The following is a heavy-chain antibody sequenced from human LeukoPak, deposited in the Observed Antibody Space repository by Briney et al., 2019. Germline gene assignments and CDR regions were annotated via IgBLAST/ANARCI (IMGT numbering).Heavy chain of an antibody. CDR1: GFTFSRYD. J-gene: IGHJ6*02. D-gene: IGHD5-24*01. V-gene: IGHV3-13*01. Sequence: PGGSLRLSCAASGFTFSRYDIHWVRQAAGKGLEWVSAIGSTGITYYPDSVKGRFTISRDDAKTSVYLAMNNLRAEDTAVYFCARDRRDASNFYFYGMDVWGQGPTVTVSS. CDR2: IGSTGIT. CDR3: ARDRRDASNFYFYGMDV.